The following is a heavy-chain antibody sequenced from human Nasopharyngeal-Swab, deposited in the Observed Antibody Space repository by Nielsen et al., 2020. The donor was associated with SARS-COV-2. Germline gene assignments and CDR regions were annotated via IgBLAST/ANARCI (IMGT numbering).Heavy chain of an antibody. CDR1: GGSISAYH. V-gene: IGHV4-59*01. J-gene: IGHJ4*02. Sequence: ESLKISCTVSGGSISAYHWSWIRQPPGKGLEWIGYIYYSGSTNYNPSLKSRVTISVDTSKDQFSLKLSSVTAADTAVYFCAREYSSSWYRGFDYWGQGTLVTVSS. D-gene: IGHD6-13*01. CDR3: AREYSSSWYRGFDY. CDR2: IYYSGST.